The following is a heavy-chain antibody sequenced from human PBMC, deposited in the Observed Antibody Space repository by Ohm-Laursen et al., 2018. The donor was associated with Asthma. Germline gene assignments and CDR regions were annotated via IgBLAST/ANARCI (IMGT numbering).Heavy chain of an antibody. D-gene: IGHD3-22*01. CDR1: GGSISSGGYY. Sequence: SDTLSLTCTVSGGSISSGGYYWSWIRQHPGKGLEWIGYIYYSGSTYYNPSLKSRITMSVDTSKNQFSLRLSSVTAADTAVYFCARARHTSYEESSGYYCFDYWGQGTLVTVSS. CDR2: IYYSGST. CDR3: ARARHTSYEESSGYYCFDY. V-gene: IGHV4-31*03. J-gene: IGHJ4*02.